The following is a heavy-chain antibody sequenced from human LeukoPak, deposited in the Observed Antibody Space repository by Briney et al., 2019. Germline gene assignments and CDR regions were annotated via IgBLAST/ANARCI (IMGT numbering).Heavy chain of an antibody. CDR1: EFTFNNYW. CDR3: LLIILGGSSQH. V-gene: IGHV3-74*01. D-gene: IGHD3-3*01. Sequence: GGFLRLSCAASEFTFNNYWMHWVRQAPGKGLVWVSRIKNDGKITTYADSVKGRFTTSRDNAKNTFYLQMNSLRVEDTAVYYCLLIILGGSSQHWGQGTLVTVSS. J-gene: IGHJ1*01. CDR2: IKNDGKIT.